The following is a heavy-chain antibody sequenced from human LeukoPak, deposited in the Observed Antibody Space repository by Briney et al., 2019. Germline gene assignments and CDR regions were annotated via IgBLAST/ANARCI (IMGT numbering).Heavy chain of an antibody. Sequence: GASVKVSCKVSGYTLTELSMHWVRQAPGKGLEWMGGFDPEDGETIYAQKFQGRVTMTEDTSTDTAYMELSSLRSEDTAVYYCATHYDSSGYYRDDAFDIWGQGTMVTASS. CDR1: GYTLTELS. V-gene: IGHV1-24*01. D-gene: IGHD3-22*01. CDR3: ATHYDSSGYYRDDAFDI. J-gene: IGHJ3*02. CDR2: FDPEDGET.